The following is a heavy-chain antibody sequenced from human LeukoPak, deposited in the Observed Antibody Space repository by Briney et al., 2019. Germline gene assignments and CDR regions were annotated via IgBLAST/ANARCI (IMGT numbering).Heavy chain of an antibody. J-gene: IGHJ6*02. CDR3: ARDRRYCSSTSCYISGMDV. CDR1: GGSISSYY. Sequence: PSETLSLTCTASGGSISSYYWSWIRQPPGKGLEWIGYIYYSGSTNYNPSLKSRVTISVDTSKNQFSLKLSSVTAADTAVYYCARDRRYCSSTSCYISGMDVWGQGTTVTVSS. V-gene: IGHV4-59*01. D-gene: IGHD2-2*02. CDR2: IYYSGST.